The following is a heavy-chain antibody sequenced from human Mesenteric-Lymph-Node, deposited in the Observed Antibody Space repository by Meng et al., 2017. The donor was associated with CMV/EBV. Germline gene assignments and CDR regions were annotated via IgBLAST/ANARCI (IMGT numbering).Heavy chain of an antibody. Sequence: GKLHHGGAGLLKPSETLSVTCAVYGGSFSGYYWNWIRQSPEKGLEWIGEINHSGSTTYNPSFTSRIIISVDTSTNQISLNMSSVTAADTAVYYCARGSSYDILTGYFDYWGQGALVTVSS. CDR1: GGSFSGYY. J-gene: IGHJ4*02. CDR3: ARGSSYDILTGYFDY. V-gene: IGHV4-34*01. CDR2: INHSGST. D-gene: IGHD3-9*01.